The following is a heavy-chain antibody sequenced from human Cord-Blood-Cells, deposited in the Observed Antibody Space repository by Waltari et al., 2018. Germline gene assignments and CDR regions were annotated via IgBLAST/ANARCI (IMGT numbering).Heavy chain of an antibody. J-gene: IGHJ4*02. CDR3: ARDSGYCSSTSCYGSGSYYDY. Sequence: QVQLVQSGAEVKKPGASVKVSCKASGYTFTSYGISWVRQAPGQGLEWMGWIRPYNGNTNYAQKLQGRVTMTTDTSTSTAYMELRSLRSDDTAVYYCARDSGYCSSTSCYGSGSYYDYWGQGTLVTVSS. CDR2: IRPYNGNT. D-gene: IGHD2-2*01. CDR1: GYTFTSYG. V-gene: IGHV1-18*01.